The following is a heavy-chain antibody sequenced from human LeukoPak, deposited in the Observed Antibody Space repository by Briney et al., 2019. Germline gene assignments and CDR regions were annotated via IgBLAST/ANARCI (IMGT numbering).Heavy chain of an antibody. V-gene: IGHV4-4*07. CDR3: ARDRGTWNDDGFDY. Sequence: SETLSLTCTVSGGSISSYYWSWIRQPAGKGLEWIGRIYISGSTNYNLSLKSRVTMSVDTSKNQFSLKLSSVTAADTAVYYCARDRGTWNDDGFDYWGQGTLVTVSS. D-gene: IGHD1-1*01. CDR2: IYISGST. CDR1: GGSISSYY. J-gene: IGHJ4*02.